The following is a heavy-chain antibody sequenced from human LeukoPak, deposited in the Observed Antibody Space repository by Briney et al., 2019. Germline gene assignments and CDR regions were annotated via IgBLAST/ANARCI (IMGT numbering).Heavy chain of an antibody. CDR1: GGSISSTNW. Sequence: SGTLSLTCAVSGGSISSTNWWSWVRQPPGKGLEWIGEIYHSGSTNYNPSLKSRVTISVDNSKNQFSLKLSSVTAADTAVYYCARESPRPYGSGSHFDYWGQGTLVTVSS. J-gene: IGHJ4*02. CDR3: ARESPRPYGSGSHFDY. CDR2: IYHSGST. V-gene: IGHV4-4*02. D-gene: IGHD3-10*01.